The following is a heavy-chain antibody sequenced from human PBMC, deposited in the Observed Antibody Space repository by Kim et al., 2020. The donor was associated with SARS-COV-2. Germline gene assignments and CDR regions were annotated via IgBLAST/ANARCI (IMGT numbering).Heavy chain of an antibody. CDR3: ARGAIGIWGSYRYGFDY. V-gene: IGHV4-31*02. Sequence: SLKSRVTISVDTSKNQFSLKLSSVTAADTAVYYCARGAIGIWGSYRYGFDYWGQGTLVTVSS. D-gene: IGHD3-16*02. J-gene: IGHJ4*02.